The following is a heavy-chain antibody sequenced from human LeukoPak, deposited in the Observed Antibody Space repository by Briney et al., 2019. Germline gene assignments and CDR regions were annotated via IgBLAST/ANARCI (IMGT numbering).Heavy chain of an antibody. CDR3: ARDPPGGVDAFDI. CDR1: GGSISSYY. CDR2: IYYSGST. V-gene: IGHV4-59*01. D-gene: IGHD1-26*01. J-gene: IGHJ3*02. Sequence: SETLSLTCTVSGGSISSYYWSWIRQPPGKGLEWIGYIYYSGSTNYNPSLKSRVTISVDTSKNQFSLKLSSVTAADTVVYYCARDPPGGVDAFDIWGQGTMVTVSS.